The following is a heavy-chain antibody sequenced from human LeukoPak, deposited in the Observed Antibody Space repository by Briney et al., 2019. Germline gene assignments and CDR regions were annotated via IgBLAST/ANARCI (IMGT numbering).Heavy chain of an antibody. CDR1: GFTVSSNY. D-gene: IGHD2-2*01. V-gene: IGHV3-66*01. CDR3: AREKRYCSSTSCLYYYYGMDV. J-gene: IGHJ6*02. Sequence: GGSLRLSRAASGFTVSSNYMSWVRQAPGKGLEWVSVIYSGGSTYYADSVKGRFTISRDNSKNTLYLQMNSLRAEDTAVYYCAREKRYCSSTSCLYYYYGMDVWGQGTTVTVSS. CDR2: IYSGGST.